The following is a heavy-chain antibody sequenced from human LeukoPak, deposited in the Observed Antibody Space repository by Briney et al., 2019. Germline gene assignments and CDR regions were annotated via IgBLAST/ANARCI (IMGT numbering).Heavy chain of an antibody. J-gene: IGHJ4*02. CDR1: GFTFSSYS. V-gene: IGHV3-21*01. Sequence: GGSLRLSCAASGFTFSSYSMNWVRQAPGKGLEWVSSISSSSSYIYYADSVKGRFTISRDNAKNSLYLQMNSLRAEDTAVYYCARGWPDILTGLSDYWGQGTLVTVSS. D-gene: IGHD3-9*01. CDR3: ARGWPDILTGLSDY. CDR2: ISSSSSYI.